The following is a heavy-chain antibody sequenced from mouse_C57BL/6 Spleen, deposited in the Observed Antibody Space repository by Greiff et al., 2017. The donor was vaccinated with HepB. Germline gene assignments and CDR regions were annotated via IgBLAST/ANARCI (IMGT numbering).Heavy chain of an antibody. CDR2: IFPGSGST. Sequence: QVQLQQSGPELVKPGASVKISCKASGYTFTDYYINWVKQRPGQGLEWIGWIFPGSGSTYYNEKFKGKATLTVDKSSSTAYMLLSSLTSEDSAVYFCARALYYGSSYEFAYWGQGTLVTVSA. D-gene: IGHD1-1*01. V-gene: IGHV1-75*01. J-gene: IGHJ3*01. CDR1: GYTFTDYY. CDR3: ARALYYGSSYEFAY.